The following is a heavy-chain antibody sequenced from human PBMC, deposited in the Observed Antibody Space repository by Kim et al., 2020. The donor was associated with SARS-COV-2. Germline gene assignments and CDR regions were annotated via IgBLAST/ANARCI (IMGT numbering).Heavy chain of an antibody. D-gene: IGHD1-26*01. Sequence: GGSLRLSCVASGISISNYAMSWVRQAPGKGLAWVSAISGIGGSANYADSVKGRFTISRNNSKNTLYLQMHSLTAEDTAVYYCAQDQIEGSTRCFDPWGQGTLVTVSS. CDR1: GISISNYA. CDR3: AQDQIEGSTRCFDP. J-gene: IGHJ5*02. V-gene: IGHV3-23*01. CDR2: ISGIGGSA.